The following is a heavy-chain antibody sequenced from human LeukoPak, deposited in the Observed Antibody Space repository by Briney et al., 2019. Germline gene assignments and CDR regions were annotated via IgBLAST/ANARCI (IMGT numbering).Heavy chain of an antibody. J-gene: IGHJ6*02. CDR3: ARDATMVRDDGMDV. CDR1: GGSFSGHS. D-gene: IGHD3-10*01. Sequence: SETLSLTCAVYGGSFSGHSWSWIRHAPGKGLEWIGSIYRSGSTYYNPSLKSRVTISVDTSKNQFSLKLSSVTAADTAVYYCARDATMVRDDGMDVWGQGTTVTVSS. V-gene: IGHV4-34*01. CDR2: IYRSGST.